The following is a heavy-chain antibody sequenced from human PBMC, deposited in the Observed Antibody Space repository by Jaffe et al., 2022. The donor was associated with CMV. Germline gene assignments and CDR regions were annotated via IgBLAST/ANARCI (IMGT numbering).Heavy chain of an antibody. J-gene: IGHJ4*02. Sequence: EVQLVESGGGLVQPGGSLRLSCSASGFTFSSYAMHWVRQAPGKGLEYVSAISSNGGSTYYADSVKGRFTISRDNSKNTLYLQMSNLRAEDTAVYYCVKDEVLWFGEQPDVPLLDYWGQGTLVTVSS. CDR1: GFTFSSYA. CDR2: ISSNGGST. V-gene: IGHV3-64D*06. CDR3: VKDEVLWFGEQPDVPLLDY. D-gene: IGHD3-10*01.